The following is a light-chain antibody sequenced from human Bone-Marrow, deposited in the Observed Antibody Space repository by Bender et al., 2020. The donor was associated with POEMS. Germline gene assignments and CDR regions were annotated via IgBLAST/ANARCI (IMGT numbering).Light chain of an antibody. CDR3: CSYVRGSPL. CDR1: SSDVGPYKY. V-gene: IGLV2-23*02. J-gene: IGLJ2*01. CDR2: HVS. Sequence: QSALTQSASVSGSPGQSITISCTGTSSDVGPYKYVSWYQQRPGKAPKLMIYHVSDRPSGVSNRFSGSNSGNTASLTISWLQAEDEADYYCCSYVRGSPLFGGGTKLTV.